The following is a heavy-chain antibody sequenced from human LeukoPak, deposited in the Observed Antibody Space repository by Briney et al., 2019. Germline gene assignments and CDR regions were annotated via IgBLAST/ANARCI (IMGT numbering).Heavy chain of an antibody. CDR3: ARVLTAYYFDY. CDR2: IDYSGST. Sequence: SETLSLTCSVSGGSISSDYWTWIRQPPGKGLEWIGYIDYSGSTNYNPSLKSRVTISVDTSKNQFSLNLSSVTAADTAVYYCARVLTAYYFDYWGQGTLVTVSS. V-gene: IGHV4-59*01. CDR1: GGSISSDY. J-gene: IGHJ4*02.